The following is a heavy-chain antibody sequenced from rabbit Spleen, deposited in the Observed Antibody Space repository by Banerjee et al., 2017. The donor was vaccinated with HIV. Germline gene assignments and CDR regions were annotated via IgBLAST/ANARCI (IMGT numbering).Heavy chain of an antibody. V-gene: IGHV1S40*01. CDR2: IDAGSSGFT. CDR3: ARDTSSSFSSYGMDL. J-gene: IGHJ6*01. D-gene: IGHD1-1*01. CDR1: GVSFSFNSY. Sequence: QSLEESGGDLVKPGASLTLTCTASGVSFSFNSYMCWVRQAPGKGLEWIACIDAGSSGFTYFASWAKGRFTLSKTSSTTVTLQMTSLTAADTATYFCARDTSSSFSSYGMDLWGPGTLVTVS.